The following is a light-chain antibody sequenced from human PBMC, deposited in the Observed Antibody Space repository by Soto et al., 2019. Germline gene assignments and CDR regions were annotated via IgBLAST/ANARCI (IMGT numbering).Light chain of an antibody. J-gene: IGLJ1*01. CDR3: FSFTARTSRV. CDR2: EVT. V-gene: IGLV2-14*01. CDR1: ISDVGGYNY. Sequence: QSALTQPASVSGSPGQSITISCTGTISDVGGYNYVSWYQHHPGAAPKLVIFEVTNRPSGVSDRFSGSRSGNTASLTISGLQAEDEADYYCFSFTARTSRVFGSGTKLTVL.